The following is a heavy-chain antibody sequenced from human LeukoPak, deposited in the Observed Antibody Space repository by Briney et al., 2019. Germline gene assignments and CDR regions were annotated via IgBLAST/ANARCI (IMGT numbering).Heavy chain of an antibody. CDR2: ISGSDDST. CDR1: GFTFSSYT. J-gene: IGHJ2*01. Sequence: GGSLRLSCAASGFTFSSYTMNWVRQAPGKGLEWVSVISGSDDSTYYADSLKGRFTISRDNSKNTLYLQMNSLRGDDTAVYYCARRPTSLGYFDLGGRGTVVTVSS. V-gene: IGHV3-23*01. CDR3: ARRPTSLGYFDL.